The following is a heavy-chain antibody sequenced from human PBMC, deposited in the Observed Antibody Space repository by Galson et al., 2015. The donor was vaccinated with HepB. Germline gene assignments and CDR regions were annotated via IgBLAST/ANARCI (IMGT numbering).Heavy chain of an antibody. CDR3: AIFQLRFLEWLRAREDFDY. CDR1: GYTFTSYD. Sequence: SVKVSCKASGYTFTSYDINWVRQATGQGLEWMGWMNPNSGNTGYAQKFQGRVTMTRNTSISTAYMELSSLRSEDTAVYYCAIFQLRFLEWLRAREDFDYWGQGTLVTVSS. J-gene: IGHJ4*02. CDR2: MNPNSGNT. D-gene: IGHD3-3*01. V-gene: IGHV1-8*01.